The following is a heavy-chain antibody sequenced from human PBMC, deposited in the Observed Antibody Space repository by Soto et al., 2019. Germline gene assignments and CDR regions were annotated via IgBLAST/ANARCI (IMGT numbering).Heavy chain of an antibody. CDR3: VIDGRRWSIH. J-gene: IGHJ4*02. V-gene: IGHV4-34*01. Sequence: PSETLSLTCDVYGGSSSEYYWGWIRLPPGKGMEWIGEINHRGTTNYNPSLTSRVVISVNTSRNQLSLKLSSVTAADTAVYYCVIDGRRWSIHWGQGTLVTASS. D-gene: IGHD2-15*01. CDR2: INHRGTT. CDR1: GGSSSEYY.